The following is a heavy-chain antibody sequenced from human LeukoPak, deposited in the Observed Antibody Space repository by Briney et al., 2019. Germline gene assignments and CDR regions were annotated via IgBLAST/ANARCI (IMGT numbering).Heavy chain of an antibody. CDR1: GGSFSGYY. V-gene: IGHV4-34*01. J-gene: IGHJ6*03. CDR3: ARHVMHYYDSSGYYFSYYYYYMDV. D-gene: IGHD3-22*01. Sequence: SETLSLTCAVYGGSFSGYYWSWIRQPPGKGLEWIGEINHSGSTNYNPSLKSRVTISVDTSKNQFSLKLSSVTAADTAVYYCARHVMHYYDSSGYYFSYYYYYMDVWAKGPRSPSP. CDR2: INHSGST.